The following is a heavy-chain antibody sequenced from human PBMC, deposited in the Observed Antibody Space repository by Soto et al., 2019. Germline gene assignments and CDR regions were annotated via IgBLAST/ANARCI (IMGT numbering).Heavy chain of an antibody. CDR2: IYHSGST. D-gene: IGHD3-22*01. V-gene: IGHV4-30-2*01. J-gene: IGHJ4*02. CDR3: ARCYYDSSGFDS. Sequence: SETLSLTCAVSGGSISSVGYSCIWIRQPPGKGLEWIGYIYHSGSTYYNPSLKSRVTISVDMSKNQFSLKLSSVTAADTAMYYCARCYYDSSGFDSLGQGTLVTVSS. CDR1: GGSISSVGYS.